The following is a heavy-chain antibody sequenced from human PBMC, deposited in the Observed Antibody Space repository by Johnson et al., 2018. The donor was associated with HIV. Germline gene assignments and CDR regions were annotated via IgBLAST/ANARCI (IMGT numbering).Heavy chain of an antibody. Sequence: VQLVESGGGLVQPGGSLRLSCAASGFTVSSNYMSWVRQPPGKGLAWVSSIDWNGGRQGYGDSVKGRFTISRDNAKNSLDIEMNSLRPEDTALYYCARQQNYDSSVQVGGLDIWGQGTMVTVSS. CDR3: ARQQNYDSSVQVGGLDI. D-gene: IGHD3-22*01. CDR2: IDWNGGRQ. J-gene: IGHJ3*02. V-gene: IGHV3-20*04. CDR1: GFTVSSNY.